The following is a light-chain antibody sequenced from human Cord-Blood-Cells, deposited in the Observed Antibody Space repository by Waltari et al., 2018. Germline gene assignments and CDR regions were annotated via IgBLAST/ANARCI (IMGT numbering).Light chain of an antibody. J-gene: IGKJ4*01. CDR3: QQYYSTPLT. CDR2: WAS. Sequence: DIVMTQSPDSLAVSLGAGATINCKSRQSVLYSSNNKNYLAWYQQKPGQPPKLLIYWASTRESGVPDRFSGSGSGTDFTLTISSLQAEDVAVYYCQQYYSTPLTFGGGTKVEIK. CDR1: QSVLYSSNNKNY. V-gene: IGKV4-1*01.